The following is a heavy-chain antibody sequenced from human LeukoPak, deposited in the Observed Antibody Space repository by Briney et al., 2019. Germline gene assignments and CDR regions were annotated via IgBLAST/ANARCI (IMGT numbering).Heavy chain of an antibody. Sequence: PGGSLRLSCAASRFSFSSYGIHWVRQAPGKGLEWVAVISHEGSYQNYADSVKGRFTISRDNAKNSLYLQMNSLRAEDTAVYYCARDCSGGSCYSDYYYGMDVWGQGTTVTVSS. D-gene: IGHD2-15*01. CDR1: RFSFSSYG. J-gene: IGHJ6*02. CDR3: ARDCSGGSCYSDYYYGMDV. V-gene: IGHV3-30*03. CDR2: ISHEGSYQ.